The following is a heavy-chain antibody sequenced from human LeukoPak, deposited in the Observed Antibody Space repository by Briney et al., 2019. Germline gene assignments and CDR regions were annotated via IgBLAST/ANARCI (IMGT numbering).Heavy chain of an antibody. Sequence: GGSLRLSCAASGFTFSIFSSYAMTWVRQAPGKGLEWVSSISGSGGTTYYADSVKGRFTISRDNSKTTLYMQMNSLRAEDTAVYYCAKGNNGCYDSWGQGTLVTVSS. V-gene: IGHV3-23*01. CDR2: ISGSGGTT. D-gene: IGHD2-15*01. CDR1: GFTFSIFSSYA. CDR3: AKGNNGCYDS. J-gene: IGHJ4*02.